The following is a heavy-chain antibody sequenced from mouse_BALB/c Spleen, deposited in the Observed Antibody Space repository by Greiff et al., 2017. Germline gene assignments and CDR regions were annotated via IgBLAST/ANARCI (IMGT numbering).Heavy chain of an antibody. CDR2: IDPETGGT. V-gene: IGHV1-15*01. D-gene: IGHD4-1*01. J-gene: IGHJ1*01. Sequence: VKLQESGAELVRPGASVTLSCKASGYTFTDYEMHWVKQTPVHGLAWIGAIDPETGGTAYNQKFKGKATLTADKSSSTAYMELRSLTSEDSAVYYGTRGGTGRWYFDVWGAGTTVTVSS. CDR1: GYTFTDYE. CDR3: TRGGTGRWYFDV.